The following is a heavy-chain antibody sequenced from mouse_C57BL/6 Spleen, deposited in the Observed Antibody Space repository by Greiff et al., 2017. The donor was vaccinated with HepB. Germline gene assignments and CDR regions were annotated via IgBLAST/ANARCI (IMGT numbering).Heavy chain of an antibody. V-gene: IGHV2-6-1*01. D-gene: IGHD1-1*02. CDR1: GFSLTSYG. CDR2: IWSDGST. Sequence: QVQLKESGPGLVAPSQSLSITCTVSGFSLTSYGVHWVRQPPGKGLEWLVVIWSDGSTTYNSALKSRLSISKDNSKSQVFLKMNSLQTDDTAMYYCARHEGGGYYAMDYWGQGTSVTVSS. J-gene: IGHJ4*01. CDR3: ARHEGGGYYAMDY.